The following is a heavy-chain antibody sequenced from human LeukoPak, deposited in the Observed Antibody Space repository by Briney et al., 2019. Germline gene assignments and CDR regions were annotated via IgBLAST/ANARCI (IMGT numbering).Heavy chain of an antibody. J-gene: IGHJ6*03. V-gene: IGHV1-2*02. D-gene: IGHD3-16*01. CDR1: GYTFSGYY. CDR2: INPNSGGT. Sequence: ASVKVSCKASGYTFSGYYMHWVRQAPGQGLEWMGWINPNSGGTNYAQKFQGRVTMTRDTSIRTAYMELSRLRSDDTAVYYCAKNYYDYVWGGEPYYYYYMDVWGKGATVTVSS. CDR3: AKNYYDYVWGGEPYYYYYMDV.